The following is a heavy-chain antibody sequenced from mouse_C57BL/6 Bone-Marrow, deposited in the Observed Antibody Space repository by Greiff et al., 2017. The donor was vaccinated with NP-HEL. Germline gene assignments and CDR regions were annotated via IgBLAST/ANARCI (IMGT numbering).Heavy chain of an antibody. CDR3: ARRGIYYYGSSSHWYFDV. V-gene: IGHV1-80*01. CDR1: GYAFSSYW. CDR2: IYPGDGDT. Sequence: VKLMDSGAELVKPGASVKISCKASGYAFSSYWMNWVKQRPGKGLEWIGQIYPGDGDTNYNGKFKGKATLTADKSSSTAYMQLSSLTSEDSAVYFCARRGIYYYGSSSHWYFDVWGTGTTVTVSS. D-gene: IGHD1-1*01. J-gene: IGHJ1*03.